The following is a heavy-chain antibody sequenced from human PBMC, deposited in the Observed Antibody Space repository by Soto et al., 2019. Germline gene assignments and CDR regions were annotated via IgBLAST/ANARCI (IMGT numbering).Heavy chain of an antibody. D-gene: IGHD3-3*01. V-gene: IGHV1-46*01. CDR3: ATGSITIFGVVIPDAFDI. J-gene: IGHJ3*02. Sequence: ASVKVSCKASGYTFTSYYTHWVRQAPGQGLEWMGIINPSGGSTTYAQKFQGRVTMTEDTSTDTAYMELSSLRSEDTAVYYCATGSITIFGVVIPDAFDIWGQGTMVTVSS. CDR1: GYTFTSYY. CDR2: INPSGGST.